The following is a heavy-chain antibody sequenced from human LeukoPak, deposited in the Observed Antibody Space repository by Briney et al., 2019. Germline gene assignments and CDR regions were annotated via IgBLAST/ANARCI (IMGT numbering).Heavy chain of an antibody. CDR1: GFTFSDYY. V-gene: IGHV3-11*06. Sequence: GGSLRLSCAASGFTFSDYYMSWIRQAPGKGLEWLSYISSSSTAYTKYADSVKGRFTISRDNAKNTLYLQMNSPRAEDTAVYYCAKHLSAVVTWDAFDIWGQGTMVTVSS. CDR2: ISSSSTAYT. CDR3: AKHLSAVVTWDAFDI. J-gene: IGHJ3*02. D-gene: IGHD4-23*01.